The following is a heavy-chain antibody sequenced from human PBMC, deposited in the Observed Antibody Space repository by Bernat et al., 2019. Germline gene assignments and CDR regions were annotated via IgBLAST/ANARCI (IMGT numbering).Heavy chain of an antibody. CDR3: ARAGITFGGGPFRPPGVHDY. CDR2: IWYDGSNK. Sequence: QVQLVESGGGVVQPGRSLRLSCAASGFTFSSYGMHWVSQAPGKGLEWVAVIWYDGSNKYDADSVKGRLPISRDNSKNTLYLQMNSLRAEDTAVYYCARAGITFGGGPFRPPGVHDYWGQGTLVTVSS. V-gene: IGHV3-33*01. J-gene: IGHJ4*02. D-gene: IGHD3-16*01. CDR1: GFTFSSYG.